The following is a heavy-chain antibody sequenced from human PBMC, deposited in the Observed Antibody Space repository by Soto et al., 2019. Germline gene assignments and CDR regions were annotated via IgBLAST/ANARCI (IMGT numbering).Heavy chain of an antibody. CDR1: GFTFSRYG. D-gene: IGHD2-2*01. J-gene: IGHJ5*01. V-gene: IGHV3-21*06. CDR3: ARDPSEGRVGNWFES. CDR2: ISSSTSYV. Sequence: EVQLVESGGGLVKPGGSLRLSCAASGFTFSRYGMNWLRRAPGKGLEWVASISSSTSYVYYADSVKGRFSTSRDNAKNSLYLEMYALRTEDTAVYYCARDPSEGRVGNWFESWGQGTLVTVSS.